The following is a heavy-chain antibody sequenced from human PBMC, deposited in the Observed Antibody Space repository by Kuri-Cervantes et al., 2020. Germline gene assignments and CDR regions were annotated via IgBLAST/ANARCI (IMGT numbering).Heavy chain of an antibody. Sequence: GGSLRLSCAASGFTFSNAWMSWVRQAPGKGLEWVGRIKSKTDGGTTDYAAPVKGRFTISRDDSKNTLYLQMNSLRAEDTAVYYCARDAMSGYFDYWGQGTLVTVSS. CDR3: ARDAMSGYFDY. CDR1: GFTFSNAW. CDR2: IKSKTDGGTT. J-gene: IGHJ4*02. D-gene: IGHD3-3*01. V-gene: IGHV3-15*01.